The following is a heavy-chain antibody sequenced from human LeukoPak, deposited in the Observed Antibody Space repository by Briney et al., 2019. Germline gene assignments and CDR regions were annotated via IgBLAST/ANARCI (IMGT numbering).Heavy chain of an antibody. J-gene: IGHJ5*02. D-gene: IGHD3-10*01. CDR2: IYYSGST. Sequence: SETLSLTCTVSGGSISSLYWSWIRQPPGKGLEWIGYIYYSGSTNYNPSLKSRATISVDTSKNQFSLKLSSVTAADTAVYCCARVLLWFGELWFDPWGQGTLVTVSS. CDR1: GGSISSLY. V-gene: IGHV4-59*11. CDR3: ARVLLWFGELWFDP.